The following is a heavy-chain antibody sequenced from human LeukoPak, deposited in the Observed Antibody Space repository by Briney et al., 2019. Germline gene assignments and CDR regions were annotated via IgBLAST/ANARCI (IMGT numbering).Heavy chain of an antibody. CDR2: ISYDGSNK. CDR1: GFTFSSYG. V-gene: IGHV3-30*03. D-gene: IGHD2-21*02. J-gene: IGHJ3*02. CDR3: ARSYCGGDCPNSDDAFDI. Sequence: PGGSLRLSCAASGFTFSSYGMHWVRQAPGKGLEWVAVISYDGSNKYYADSVKGRFTISRDNSKNTLYLQMNSLRAEDTAVYYCARSYCGGDCPNSDDAFDIWGQGTMVTVSS.